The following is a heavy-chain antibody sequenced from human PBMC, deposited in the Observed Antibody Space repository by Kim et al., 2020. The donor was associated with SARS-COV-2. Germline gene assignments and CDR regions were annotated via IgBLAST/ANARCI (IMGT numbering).Heavy chain of an antibody. Sequence: GGSLRLSCAASGFTVSSNYMSWVRQAPGKGLEWVSVIYSGGSTYYADSVKGRFTISRDNSKNTLYLQMNSLRAEDTAVYYCARDTLFWSGDYHYYYGMDVWGRGTTVTVSS. CDR1: GFTVSSNY. CDR2: IYSGGST. J-gene: IGHJ6*02. V-gene: IGHV3-53*01. D-gene: IGHD3-3*01. CDR3: ARDTLFWSGDYHYYYGMDV.